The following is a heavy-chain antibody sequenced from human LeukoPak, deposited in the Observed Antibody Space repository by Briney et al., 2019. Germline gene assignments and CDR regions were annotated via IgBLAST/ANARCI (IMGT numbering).Heavy chain of an antibody. V-gene: IGHV3-66*02. CDR3: ARDFASTVSTPPYYYYYYMDV. CDR1: GFTGSSNY. D-gene: IGHD4-11*01. J-gene: IGHJ6*03. CDR2: IYSGGST. Sequence: GGYLRLSCAASGFTGSSNYMSWVRQAPGKGLEWVSVIYSGGSTYDADSVKGRFTISRDNSKNTLYLQMNSLRAEDTAVYYCARDFASTVSTPPYYYYYYMDVWGKGTTVTVSS.